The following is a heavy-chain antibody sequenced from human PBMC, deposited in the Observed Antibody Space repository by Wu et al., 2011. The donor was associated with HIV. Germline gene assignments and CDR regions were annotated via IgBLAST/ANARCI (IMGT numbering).Heavy chain of an antibody. V-gene: IGHV1-69*14. Sequence: QVQLVQSGAEVKKPGSSVKVSCKASGGTFSSYAISWVRQAPRQGLEWMGRIIPVFGTANYAQRFQDRVTITADTSTSTAYMELSSLRSEDTAVYYCARGVAATLLGPITCYGLDVWGQGTTVTVSS. J-gene: IGHJ6*02. D-gene: IGHD2-15*01. CDR3: ARGVAATLLGPITCYGLDV. CDR1: GGTFSSYA. CDR2: IIPVFGTA.